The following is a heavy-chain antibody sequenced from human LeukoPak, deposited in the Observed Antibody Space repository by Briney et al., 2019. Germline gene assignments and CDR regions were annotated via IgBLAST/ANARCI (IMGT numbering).Heavy chain of an antibody. CDR2: INWNGGST. J-gene: IGHJ4*02. CDR3: ARGHSGSYETDFDY. CDR1: GFTFDDYG. V-gene: IGHV3-20*04. D-gene: IGHD1-26*01. Sequence: GGSLRLSRAASGFTFDDYGMSWVRQAPGKGVEWVSGINWNGGSTGYADSVKGRFTISRDNAKNSLYLQMNSLRAEDTALYYCARGHSGSYETDFDYWGQGTLVTVSS.